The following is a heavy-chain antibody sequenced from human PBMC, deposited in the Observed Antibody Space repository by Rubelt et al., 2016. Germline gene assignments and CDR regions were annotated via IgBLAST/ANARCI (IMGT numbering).Heavy chain of an antibody. CDR2: IYSGGST. CDR3: AREIDSYDMDV. J-gene: IGHJ6*02. V-gene: IGHV3-66*01. D-gene: IGHD2-21*01. CDR1: GFTVSSNY. Sequence: EVQLVESGGGLVQPGGSLRLSCAASGFTVSSNYMSWVRQAPGKGLEWVSVIYSGGSTYYAGSVKGRFTISRDNSKNTLYLQMNSLRAEDTAVYYCAREIDSYDMDVWGQGTTVTVAS.